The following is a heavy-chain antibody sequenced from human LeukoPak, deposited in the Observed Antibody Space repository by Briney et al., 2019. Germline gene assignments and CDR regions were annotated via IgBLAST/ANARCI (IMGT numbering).Heavy chain of an antibody. D-gene: IGHD6-19*01. Sequence: KPSETLSLTCAVSGYSISSGYYWGWIRQPPGKGLEWIGSIYHSGSTYYNPSLKSRVTISVDTSKNQFSLKLSSVTAADTAVYYCARDRAVAGFRFDYWGQGTLVTVSS. V-gene: IGHV4-38-2*02. CDR3: ARDRAVAGFRFDY. J-gene: IGHJ4*02. CDR2: IYHSGST. CDR1: GYSISSGYY.